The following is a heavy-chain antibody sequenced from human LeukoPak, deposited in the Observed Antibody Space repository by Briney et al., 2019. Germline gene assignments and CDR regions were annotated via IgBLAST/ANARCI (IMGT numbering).Heavy chain of an antibody. Sequence: GSLRLSCAASGFTSSSYSMNWVRQAPGKGLEWVSSISSSSSYIYYADSVKGRFTISRDNAKNSLYLQMNSLRAEDTAVYYCARISIAAAGISDYWGQGTLVTVSS. D-gene: IGHD6-13*01. CDR2: ISSSSSYI. V-gene: IGHV3-21*01. CDR3: ARISIAAAGISDY. J-gene: IGHJ4*02. CDR1: GFTSSSYS.